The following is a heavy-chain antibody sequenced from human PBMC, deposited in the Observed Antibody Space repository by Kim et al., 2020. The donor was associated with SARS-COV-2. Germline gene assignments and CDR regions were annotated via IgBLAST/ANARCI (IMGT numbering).Heavy chain of an antibody. V-gene: IGHV3-23*01. J-gene: IGHJ6*02. CDR1: GFTFSSYA. Sequence: GGSLRLSCAASGFTFSSYAMSWVRQAPGKGLEWVSAISGSGGSTYYADSVKGRFTISRDNSKNTLYLQMNSLRAEDTAVYYCAKDTHHYYYYGMDVWGQGTTVTVSS. CDR2: ISGSGGST. CDR3: AKDTHHYYYYGMDV.